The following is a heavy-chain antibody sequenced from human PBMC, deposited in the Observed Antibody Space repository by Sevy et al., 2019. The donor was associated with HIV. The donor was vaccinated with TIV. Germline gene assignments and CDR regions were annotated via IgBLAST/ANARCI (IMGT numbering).Heavy chain of an antibody. CDR3: ARTAAALFES. D-gene: IGHD2-2*01. Sequence: SETLSLTCAVYGGSLSGYSWSWIRQPPGKGLEWIGEINHSRYTDYTPSLESRVTISIDTSKNQFSLNLTSVTAADTAIYYCARTAAALFESWGQGTLVTVSS. CDR2: INHSRYT. V-gene: IGHV4-34*01. CDR1: GGSLSGYS. J-gene: IGHJ4*02.